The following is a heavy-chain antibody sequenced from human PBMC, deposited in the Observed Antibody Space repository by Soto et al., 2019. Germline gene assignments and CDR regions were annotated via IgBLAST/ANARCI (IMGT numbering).Heavy chain of an antibody. CDR2: IYYSGST. J-gene: IGHJ4*02. Sequence: QLQLQESGPGLVKPSETLSLTCTVSGGSISSSSYYWGWIRQPPGKGLEWIGSIYYSGSTYFNPSPKSRVTISVDTSKNQFSLKLSSVTAADTAVYYCARVRGPYSSSWYPPYYFDYWGQGTLVTVSS. D-gene: IGHD6-13*01. CDR3: ARVRGPYSSSWYPPYYFDY. V-gene: IGHV4-39*01. CDR1: GGSISSSSYY.